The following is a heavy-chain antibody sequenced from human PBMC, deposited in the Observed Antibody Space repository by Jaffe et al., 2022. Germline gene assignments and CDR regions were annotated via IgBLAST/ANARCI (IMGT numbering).Heavy chain of an antibody. CDR2: ISSSSSTI. J-gene: IGHJ3*02. CDR1: GFTFSSYS. CDR3: ASVPLSRPPQERPDAFDI. V-gene: IGHV3-48*01. D-gene: IGHD1-1*01. Sequence: EVQLVESGGGLVQPGGSLRLSCAASGFTFSSYSMNWVRQAPGKGLEWVSYISSSSSTIYYADSVKGRFTISRDNAKNSLYLQMNSLRAEDTAVYYCASVPLSRPPQERPDAFDIWGQGTMVTVSS.